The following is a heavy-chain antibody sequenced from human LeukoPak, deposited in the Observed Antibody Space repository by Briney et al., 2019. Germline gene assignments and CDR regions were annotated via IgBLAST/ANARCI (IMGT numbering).Heavy chain of an antibody. D-gene: IGHD3-10*01. CDR2: ISHDVKTT. CDR1: GFTFSTYA. J-gene: IGHJ4*02. V-gene: IGHV3-30*04. Sequence: PGGSLRLSCAASGFTFSTYAMSWVRQAPGKGLEWVAVISHDVKTTYYADSAKGRFTISRDNSRSTVFLQMNRLRPEDTAVYYCVKEAYYGWGSSPTFYFDYWGQGTRVTVSS. CDR3: VKEAYYGWGSSPTFYFDY.